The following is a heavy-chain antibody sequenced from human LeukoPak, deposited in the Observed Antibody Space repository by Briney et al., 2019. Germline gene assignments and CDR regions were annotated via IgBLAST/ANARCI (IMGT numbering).Heavy chain of an antibody. D-gene: IGHD3-3*01. Sequence: SETLSLTCTVSAGSISSSSYYWGWIRQPPGKGLEWIGSIYYSGSTYYNPSLKSRVTISVDTSKNQFSLKLSSVTAADTAVYYCASRPVLRFLEWSPMVWGQGTMVTVSS. V-gene: IGHV4-39*01. CDR3: ASRPVLRFLEWSPMV. J-gene: IGHJ3*01. CDR2: IYYSGST. CDR1: AGSISSSSYY.